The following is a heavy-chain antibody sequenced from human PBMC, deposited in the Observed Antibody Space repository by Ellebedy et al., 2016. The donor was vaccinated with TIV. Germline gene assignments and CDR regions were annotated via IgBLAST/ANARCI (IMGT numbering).Heavy chain of an antibody. CDR2: ITFSGGTS. CDR3: AKKVGEDLDR. J-gene: IGHJ5*02. D-gene: IGHD1-26*01. V-gene: IGHV3-23*01. CDR1: GFTFGSYA. Sequence: PGGSLRLSCAASGFTFGSYAMAWVRQAPGKGLEWVSGITFSGGTSFYADSVKGRFTISRDNSKTTLFLQMSSLRVDDTAGYYCAKKVGEDLDRWGQGTLVTVSS.